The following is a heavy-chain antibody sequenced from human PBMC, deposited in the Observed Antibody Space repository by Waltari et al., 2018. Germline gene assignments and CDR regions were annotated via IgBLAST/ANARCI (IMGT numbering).Heavy chain of an antibody. D-gene: IGHD6-25*01. Sequence: QLVQSGGDLIQPGGSLRLSCKASGLLVSNRYMIWVRQAPGKGLEGPSVTYSGGDTYYAASVEGRFTVSRDSSENTIFLQMNSLRPEDTAVYYCARDPSVSETYYFDSWGQGTLVTVSS. CDR2: TYSGGDT. CDR3: ARDPSVSETYYFDS. CDR1: GLLVSNRY. J-gene: IGHJ4*02. V-gene: IGHV3-53*01.